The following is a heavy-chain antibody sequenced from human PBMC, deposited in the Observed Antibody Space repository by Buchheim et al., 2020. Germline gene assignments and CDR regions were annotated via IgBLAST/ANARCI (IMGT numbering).Heavy chain of an antibody. CDR2: IKEDGSEG. CDR3: ARGTGDYYGMDV. J-gene: IGHJ6*02. V-gene: IGHV3-7*01. CDR1: GFTFSSYW. D-gene: IGHD3-10*01. Sequence: EVQLVESGGGLVQPGGSLRLSCAASGFTFSSYWMTWVRQAPGKGLEWVANIKEDGSEGYYVDSVKGRFTISRDNAMNSLFLQMGSLRAEDTAVYYCARGTGDYYGMDVWGQGTT.